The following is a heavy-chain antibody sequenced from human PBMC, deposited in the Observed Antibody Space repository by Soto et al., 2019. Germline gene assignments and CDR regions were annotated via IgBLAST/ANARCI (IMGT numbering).Heavy chain of an antibody. CDR2: ILYRGET. D-gene: IGHD4-17*01. J-gene: IGHJ4*02. CDR3: ASGSKSNYGGPII. CDR1: DGTIGDYL. Sequence: PTETLSLTSSVSDGTIGDYLRNWIMQPSGKGLEWIGYILYRGETKYYPYHSLWSRVTISTSKNQVSLTLTSVTAADTAIYYCASGSKSNYGGPIIWGQGTLVT. V-gene: IGHV4-59*13.